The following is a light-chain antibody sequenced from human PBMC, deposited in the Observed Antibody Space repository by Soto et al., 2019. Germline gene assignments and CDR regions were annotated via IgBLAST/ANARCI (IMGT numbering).Light chain of an antibody. CDR2: EGR. Sequence: QSALTQPPSASGSPGQSVTISCTGTSSDVGGYQYVSWYQQFPDKAPKLIIYEGRERPSGVSDRFSGSKSDNAASLTISALQTEDEAEYFCLSYGKVFGTGTKVTVL. J-gene: IGLJ1*01. CDR3: LSYGKV. V-gene: IGLV2-8*01. CDR1: SSDVGGYQY.